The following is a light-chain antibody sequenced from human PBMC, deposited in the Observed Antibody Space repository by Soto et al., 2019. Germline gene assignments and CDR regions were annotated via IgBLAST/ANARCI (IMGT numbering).Light chain of an antibody. CDR1: NSNIGAGFD. V-gene: IGLV1-40*01. CDR2: DNS. J-gene: IGLJ2*01. Sequence: QSVLTQPPSVSGAPGQRVTISCTGNNSNIGAGFDVHWYQQLPGTAPKLLIYDNSNRPSGVPDRFSGSKSGTSASLAITGLQADDGTDYYCQSYDSRLSAVVFGGGTKLTVL. CDR3: QSYDSRLSAVV.